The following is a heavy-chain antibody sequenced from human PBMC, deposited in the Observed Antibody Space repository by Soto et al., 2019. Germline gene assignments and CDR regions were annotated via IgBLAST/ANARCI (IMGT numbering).Heavy chain of an antibody. CDR2: IIDSGGST. CDR1: GFTFSSCA. J-gene: IGHJ6*02. Sequence: GGSLRLSCPASGFTFSSCAMGWVRQAPGKGLEWVSDIIDSGGSTYYADSVKGRFTISRDNSKSTLYLQMNSLRAEDTALYYTAKGRSYYYYYGVDVWGQGTTVTVSS. CDR3: AKGRSYYYYYGVDV. V-gene: IGHV3-23*01.